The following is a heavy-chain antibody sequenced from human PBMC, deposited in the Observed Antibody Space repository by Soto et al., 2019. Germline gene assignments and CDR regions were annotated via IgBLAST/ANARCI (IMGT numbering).Heavy chain of an antibody. CDR2: TYYRSKWYN. CDR1: GDSVSSNSAA. Sequence: SQTLSLTCAMSGDSVSSNSAAWSWIRRSPSRGLEWLGRTYYRSKWYNEYAVSVKSRIDINPDTSKNQFSLQLNSVTPEDTAVYYCARTSGHFDSWGQATLPTVSS. CDR3: ARTSGHFDS. V-gene: IGHV6-1*01. D-gene: IGHD6-19*01. J-gene: IGHJ4*02.